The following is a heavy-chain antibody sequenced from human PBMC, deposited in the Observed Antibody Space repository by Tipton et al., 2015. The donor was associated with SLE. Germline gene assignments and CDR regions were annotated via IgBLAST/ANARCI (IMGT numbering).Heavy chain of an antibody. D-gene: IGHD2-15*01. V-gene: IGHV4-61*05. CDR3: ARVVYSGAFDI. J-gene: IGHJ3*02. CDR2: MYHSGST. Sequence: GLVKPSETPSLTCTVSGDSISRSGYYWAWIRQPPGKGLEWIGYMYHSGSTKYNPSLKSRVTMSVDTSKNQFSLKLSSVTAADTAVYYCARVVYSGAFDIWGQGTIVTVSS. CDR1: GDSISRSGYY.